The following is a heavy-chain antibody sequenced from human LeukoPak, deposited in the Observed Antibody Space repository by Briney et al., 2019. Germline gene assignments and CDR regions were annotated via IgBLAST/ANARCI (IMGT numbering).Heavy chain of an antibody. CDR2: INHSGST. J-gene: IGHJ4*02. CDR1: GGSISSDGYY. D-gene: IGHD4-23*01. Sequence: SGTLSLTCAVSGGSISSDGYYWSRLRPPPGKGLVWIGEINHSGSTNYNPSLKSRVTISVDTSKNQFSLKRSSVTAADTAVYYCAGNGGANIDYWGQGTLVTVSS. V-gene: IGHV4-34*01. CDR3: AGNGGANIDY.